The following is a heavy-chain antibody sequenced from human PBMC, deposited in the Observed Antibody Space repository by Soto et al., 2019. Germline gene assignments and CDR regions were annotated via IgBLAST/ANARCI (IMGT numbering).Heavy chain of an antibody. D-gene: IGHD6-19*01. CDR1: GFTFSDYY. J-gene: IGHJ4*02. V-gene: IGHV3-11*01. Sequence: GGSLRLSCAASGFTFSDYYMSWIRQAPGKGLEWVSYISSSGSTIYYADSVKGRFTISRDNAKNSLDLQMNSLRAEDTAVYYCARRGRRQWRDPYYFDYWGQGTLVTVSS. CDR2: ISSSGSTI. CDR3: ARRGRRQWRDPYYFDY.